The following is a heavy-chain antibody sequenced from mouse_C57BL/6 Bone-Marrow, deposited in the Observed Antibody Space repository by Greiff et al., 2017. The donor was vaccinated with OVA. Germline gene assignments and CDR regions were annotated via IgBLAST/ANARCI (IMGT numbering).Heavy chain of an antibody. CDR1: GYSFTSYY. CDR2: IYPGSGNT. D-gene: IGHD1-1*01. V-gene: IGHV1-66*01. Sequence: VQLQESGPELVKPGASVKISCKASGYSFTSYYIHWVKQRPGQGLEWIGWIYPGSGNTKYNEKFKGKATLTADTSSSTAYMQLRSLTSEDSAVYYCARWVLLRPWWYFDVWGTGTTVTVSS. J-gene: IGHJ1*03. CDR3: ARWVLLRPWWYFDV.